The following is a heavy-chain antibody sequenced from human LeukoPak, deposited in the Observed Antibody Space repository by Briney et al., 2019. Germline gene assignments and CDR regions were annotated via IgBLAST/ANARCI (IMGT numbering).Heavy chain of an antibody. Sequence: PGGSLRLSCAASGFTFYNYAMSWVRQATGKGLEWVSAIGTAGDTYYPGSVKGRFTISRENAKNSLYLQMNSLRAEDTAVYYCARVDDSSGFLWGQGTLVTVSS. CDR2: IGTAGDT. CDR3: ARVDDSSGFL. D-gene: IGHD6-19*01. CDR1: GFTFYNYA. J-gene: IGHJ4*02. V-gene: IGHV3-13*01.